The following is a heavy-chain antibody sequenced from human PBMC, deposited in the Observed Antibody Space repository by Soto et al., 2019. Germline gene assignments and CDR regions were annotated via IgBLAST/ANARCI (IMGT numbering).Heavy chain of an antibody. Sequence: ASVKVSCKASGYTFTSYGISWVRQAPGQGLEWMGWISAYNGNTNYAQRLQGRVTMTTDTSTSTAYMELRSLRSDDTAVYYCARRGYCSSTSCGMDVWGQGTTVTVSS. J-gene: IGHJ6*02. CDR2: ISAYNGNT. D-gene: IGHD2-2*01. CDR3: ARRGYCSSTSCGMDV. CDR1: GYTFTSYG. V-gene: IGHV1-18*04.